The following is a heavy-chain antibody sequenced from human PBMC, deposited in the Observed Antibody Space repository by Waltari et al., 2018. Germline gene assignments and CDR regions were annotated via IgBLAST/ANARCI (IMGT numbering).Heavy chain of an antibody. CDR3: ARGGIAAAGTLDY. V-gene: IGHV4-59*01. Sequence: QVQLQESGPGLVKPSETLSLTCTVSGGPISSYYWSWIRQPPGKGLEWIGYIYYSGSTNYNPSLKSRVTISVDTSKNQFSLKLSSVTAADTAVYYCARGGIAAAGTLDYWGQGTLVTVSS. D-gene: IGHD6-13*01. CDR2: IYYSGST. J-gene: IGHJ4*02. CDR1: GGPISSYY.